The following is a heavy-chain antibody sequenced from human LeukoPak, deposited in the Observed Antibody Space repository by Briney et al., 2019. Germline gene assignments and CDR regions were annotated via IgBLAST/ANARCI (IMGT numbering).Heavy chain of an antibody. Sequence: SQTLSLTCTVSGGSISSGSYYWTWLRQPAGKGLEWIRRVYTSGSTNSNPPLKSRITISVDTSKNQLSRNLTSVTAADTAVYYCARASALAADYWGQGTLVTVSS. CDR1: GGSISSGSYY. CDR3: ARASALAADY. V-gene: IGHV4-61*02. J-gene: IGHJ4*02. D-gene: IGHD6-19*01. CDR2: VYTSGST.